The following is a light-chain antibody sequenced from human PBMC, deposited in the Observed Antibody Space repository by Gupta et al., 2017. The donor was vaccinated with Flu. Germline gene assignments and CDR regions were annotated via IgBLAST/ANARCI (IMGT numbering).Light chain of an antibody. V-gene: IGLV1-40*01. J-gene: IGLJ2*01. Sequence: SSPLHQPPASGAPPQRATTTCSARTTNIGTGYDSHCYQQLPGTAPKLLMYDNTNRPPGVPDRFSGSKSGTSTSLAIAGRQDEDEADYYCRAYDSALSGSVFGGGTKLTVL. CDR2: DNT. CDR3: RAYDSALSGSV. CDR1: TTNIGTGYD.